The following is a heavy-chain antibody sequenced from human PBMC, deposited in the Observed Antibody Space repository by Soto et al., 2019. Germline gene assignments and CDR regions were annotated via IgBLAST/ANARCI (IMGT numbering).Heavy chain of an antibody. Sequence: ASVKVSCKASGYTLTTYAMHWVRQAPGQRLEWMGWINADNGSTKYSQKFQGRVTITRDTSASTAYMEVSSLRSEDTAVYYCARDLGPPCSSTSCFGAFDIWGQGTMVTVSS. CDR2: INADNGST. D-gene: IGHD2-2*01. J-gene: IGHJ3*02. CDR1: GYTLTTYA. V-gene: IGHV1-3*01. CDR3: ARDLGPPCSSTSCFGAFDI.